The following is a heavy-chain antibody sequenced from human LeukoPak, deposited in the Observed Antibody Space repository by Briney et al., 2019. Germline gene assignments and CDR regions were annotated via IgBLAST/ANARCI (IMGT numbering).Heavy chain of an antibody. CDR3: ARGSWYPL. CDR2: INHSGSS. Sequence: SETLSLTCAVYGGSFSGYYWSWIRQPPGKGLEWIGEINHSGSSNYTLSLKSRVTISVDTSKNQCSLKLSSVTAADAAVYYCARGSWYPLWGQGTLVTVSS. D-gene: IGHD6-13*01. V-gene: IGHV4-34*01. CDR1: GGSFSGYY. J-gene: IGHJ4*02.